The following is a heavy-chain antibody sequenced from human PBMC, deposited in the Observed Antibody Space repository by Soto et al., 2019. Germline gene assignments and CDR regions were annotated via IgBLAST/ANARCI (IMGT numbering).Heavy chain of an antibody. CDR3: ARGWRFGNTDAFDI. Sequence: GASVKVSCKASGYTLTGYYMHWVRQAPGQGLEWMGWINPNSGGTNYAQKFQGRVTMTRNTSISTAYMELSRLRSDDTAVYYCARGWRFGNTDAFDIWGQGTMVTVSS. CDR1: GYTLTGYY. D-gene: IGHD3-3*01. J-gene: IGHJ3*02. V-gene: IGHV1-2*02. CDR2: INPNSGGT.